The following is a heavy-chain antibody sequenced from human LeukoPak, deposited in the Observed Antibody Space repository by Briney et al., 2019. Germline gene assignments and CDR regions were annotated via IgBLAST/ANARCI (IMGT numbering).Heavy chain of an antibody. CDR2: ISSSSSYI. V-gene: IGHV3-21*01. J-gene: IGHJ4*02. D-gene: IGHD6-6*01. CDR3: ASPLYSSSSV. CDR1: GFTFSSYS. Sequence: TGGSLRLSCAASGFTFSSYSMNWGRQAPGKGLEWVSSISSSSSYIYYADSVKGRFTISRDNAKNSLYLQMNSPRAEDTAVYYCASPLYSSSSVWGQGTLVTVSS.